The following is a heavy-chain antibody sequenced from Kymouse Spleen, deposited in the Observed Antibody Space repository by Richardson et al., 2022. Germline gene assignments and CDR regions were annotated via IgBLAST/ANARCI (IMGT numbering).Heavy chain of an antibody. J-gene: IGHJ4*02. CDR1: GGSFSGYY. CDR2: INHSGST. D-gene: IGHD3-10*01. V-gene: IGHV4-34*01. Sequence: QVQLQQWGAGLLKPSETLSLTCAVYGGSFSGYYWSWIRQPPGKGLEWIGEINHSGSTNYNPSLKSRVTISVDTSKNQFSLKLSSVTAADTAVYYCARGRGGSGSYPLFDYWGQGTLVTVSS. CDR3: ARGRGGSGSYPLFDY.